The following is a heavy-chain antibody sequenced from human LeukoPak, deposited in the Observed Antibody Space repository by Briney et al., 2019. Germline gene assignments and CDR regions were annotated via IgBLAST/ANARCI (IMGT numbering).Heavy chain of an antibody. CDR1: GFTFRSYA. J-gene: IGHJ4*02. CDR3: AKAPDYDSSGYYYYFDY. Sequence: GGSLRLSCAASGFTFRSYAMSWVRQAPGKGLEWVSAISGSGGSTYYADSVKGRFTISRDNSKNTLYLQMNSLRAEDTAVYYCAKAPDYDSSGYYYYFDYWGQGTLVTVSS. CDR2: ISGSGGST. D-gene: IGHD3-22*01. V-gene: IGHV3-23*01.